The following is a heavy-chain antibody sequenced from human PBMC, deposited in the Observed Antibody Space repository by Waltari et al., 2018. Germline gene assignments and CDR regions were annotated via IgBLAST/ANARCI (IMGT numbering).Heavy chain of an antibody. J-gene: IGHJ4*02. CDR1: GYSISSGYY. CDR2: IRSKANSYAT. CDR3: TRVVGYSSGWFIDY. Sequence: VQLQESGPGLVKPSETLSLTCAVSGYSISSGYYWGWIRQPPGKGLEWIGRIRSKANSYATAYAASVKGRFTISRDDSKNTAYLQMNSLKTEDTAVYYCTRVVGYSSGWFIDYWGQGTLVTVSS. D-gene: IGHD6-19*01. V-gene: IGHV3-73*01.